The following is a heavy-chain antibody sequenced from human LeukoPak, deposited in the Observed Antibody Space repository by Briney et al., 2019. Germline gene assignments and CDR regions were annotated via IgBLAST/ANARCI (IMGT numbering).Heavy chain of an antibody. J-gene: IGHJ4*02. V-gene: IGHV3-23*01. CDR1: GFIFRNYA. CDR3: AKESGALGAPLYDY. Sequence: GGSLRVSCVASGFIFRNYAMSWVRQAPGEGLEWVSGISDNGGGTYYADSLKGRFTISRDNSKNMLYLQMNSLRAEDTAVYYCAKESGALGAPLYDYWGRGILVTASS. CDR2: ISDNGGGT. D-gene: IGHD4/OR15-4a*01.